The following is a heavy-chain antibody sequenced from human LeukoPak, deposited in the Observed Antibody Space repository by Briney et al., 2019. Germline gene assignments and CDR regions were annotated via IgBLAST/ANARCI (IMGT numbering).Heavy chain of an antibody. J-gene: IGHJ4*02. V-gene: IGHV4-59*01. D-gene: IGHD5-12*01. CDR3: ARVIGYSGYDAFDY. CDR1: GGSISSYY. Sequence: PSETLSLTCTVSGGSISSYYWSWIRQPPGKGLEWIGYIYYSGSTNYNPSLKSRVTISVDTSKNQFSLKLSSVTAADTAVYYCARVIGYSGYDAFDYWGQGTLVTVCS. CDR2: IYYSGST.